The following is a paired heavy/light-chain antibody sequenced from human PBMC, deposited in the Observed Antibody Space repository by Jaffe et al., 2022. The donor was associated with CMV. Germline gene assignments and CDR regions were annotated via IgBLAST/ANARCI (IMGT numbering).Light chain of an antibody. V-gene: IGKV1-27*01. Sequence: DIQMTQSPSSLSASVGDRVTITCRASQGISNYLAWYQQKPGKVPKLLIYAASTLQSGVPSRFSGSGSGTDFTLTISSLQPEDVATYYCQKYNSAPITFGQGTRLEIK. CDR1: QGISNY. J-gene: IGKJ5*01. CDR3: QKYNSAPIT. CDR2: AAS.
Heavy chain of an antibody. Sequence: EVQLVESGGVVVQPGGSLRLSCAASGFTFDDYTMHWVRQAPGKGLEWVSLISWDGGSTYYADSVKGRFTISRDNSKNSLYLQMNSLRTEDTALYYCAKGQYYYGSGSNAFDIWGQGTMVTVSS. CDR2: ISWDGGST. J-gene: IGHJ3*02. CDR1: GFTFDDYT. CDR3: AKGQYYYGSGSNAFDI. V-gene: IGHV3-43*01. D-gene: IGHD3-10*01.